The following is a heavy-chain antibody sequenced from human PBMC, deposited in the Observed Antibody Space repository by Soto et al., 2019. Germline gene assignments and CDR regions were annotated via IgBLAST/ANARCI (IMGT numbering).Heavy chain of an antibody. CDR2: ISGSGGST. J-gene: IGHJ4*01. D-gene: IGHD6-19*01. Sequence: GSLRLSCAASGFTFSSYAMSWVRQAPGKGLEWVSAISGSGGSTYYADSVKGRFTISRDNSKNTLYLQMNSLRAEDTAVYYCAKDLSGYRSGWYLVYWSHGTWVTVSS. CDR1: GFTFSSYA. CDR3: AKDLSGYRSGWYLVY. V-gene: IGHV3-23*01.